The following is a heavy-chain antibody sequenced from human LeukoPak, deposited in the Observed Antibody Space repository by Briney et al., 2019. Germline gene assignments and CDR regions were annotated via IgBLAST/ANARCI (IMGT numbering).Heavy chain of an antibody. CDR2: ISDSSSYT. Sequence: GGSLRLSCAASRFIFSSYNMNWVRQAPGKGLEWLSYISDSSSYTYYADSVKGRFTISRDNAKNSLYLQMNGLRPEDTALYYCAKATRSSLVASFDVWGHGTMVTVSS. CDR1: RFIFSSYN. D-gene: IGHD2-8*02. J-gene: IGHJ3*01. CDR3: AKATRSSLVASFDV. V-gene: IGHV3-21*04.